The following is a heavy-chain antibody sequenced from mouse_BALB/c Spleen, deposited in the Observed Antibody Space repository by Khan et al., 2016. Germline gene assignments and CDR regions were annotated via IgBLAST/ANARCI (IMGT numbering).Heavy chain of an antibody. V-gene: IGHV3-8*02. CDR3: ARSNRNDAWFAY. J-gene: IGHJ3*01. Sequence: EVQLQESGPSLAKPSQTLSLTCSVTGDSITSGYWNWIRKFPGNRLEYMGYISYSGNTYYNPFLKSRISITRDTSKNQHYLQLISVTTEDTATYYCARSNRNDAWFAYWRQGTLVTVSA. CDR1: GDSITSGY. CDR2: ISYSGNT. D-gene: IGHD2-14*01.